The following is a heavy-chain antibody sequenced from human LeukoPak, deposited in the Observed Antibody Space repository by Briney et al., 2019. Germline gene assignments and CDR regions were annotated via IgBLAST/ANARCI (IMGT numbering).Heavy chain of an antibody. J-gene: IGHJ4*02. CDR1: GFTFNNYA. CDR2: ISSNSSTI. Sequence: GGSLRLSCAASGFTFNNYAINWVRQAPGKGLEWVSYISSNSSTIYYADSVKGRFTISRDNAKNSLYLQMNSLRDEDTAVYYCARDEDAFGGQGTLVTVSS. CDR3: ARDEDAF. V-gene: IGHV3-48*02.